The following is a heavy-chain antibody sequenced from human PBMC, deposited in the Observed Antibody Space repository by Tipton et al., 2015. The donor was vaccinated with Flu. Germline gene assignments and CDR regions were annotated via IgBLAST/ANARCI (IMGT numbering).Heavy chain of an antibody. CDR3: ARHTGDSVRGLIDY. CDR2: IHRSGNT. CDR1: GDSIGSPYF. J-gene: IGHJ4*02. V-gene: IGHV4-38-2*01. Sequence: TLSLTCSVSGDSIGSPYFWGWIRQPPGKGLEWIGNIHRSGNTYHNPSLKSRVTISVDTSKNQFSLRLSSVTAADTAVYYCARHTGDSVRGLIDYWGQGTLVTVSS. D-gene: IGHD3-10*02.